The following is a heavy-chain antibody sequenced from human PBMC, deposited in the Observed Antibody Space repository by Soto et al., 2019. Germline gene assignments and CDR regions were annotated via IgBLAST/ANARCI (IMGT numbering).Heavy chain of an antibody. CDR3: ATGQRIAAAKNYYYYGMDV. J-gene: IGHJ6*02. D-gene: IGHD6-13*01. CDR1: GYTFTSYD. V-gene: IGHV1-8*01. CDR2: MNPTRGNT. Sequence: QVQLVQSGAEVKKPGASVKVSCKASGYTFTSYDINWVRQATGQGLEWMGWMNPTRGNTGYAQKVQGSATITRNTSISRAYVELGSLRSEDTAVYYCATGQRIAAAKNYYYYGMDVWGQGTTVTVSS.